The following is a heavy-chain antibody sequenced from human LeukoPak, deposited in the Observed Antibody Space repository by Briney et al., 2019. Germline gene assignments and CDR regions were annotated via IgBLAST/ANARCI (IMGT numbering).Heavy chain of an antibody. V-gene: IGHV3-7*01. Sequence: PGGSLRLSCAASGFSFSTYWMTWVRQAAGKGLEWVANIGPAGSETYYVDPVKGRFTISRDNAKNLLYLQMNSLRAEDTAVYYCGRFGDEAAVDYWGQGTLVTVSS. J-gene: IGHJ4*02. D-gene: IGHD3-10*01. CDR1: GFSFSTYW. CDR2: IGPAGSET. CDR3: GRFGDEAAVDY.